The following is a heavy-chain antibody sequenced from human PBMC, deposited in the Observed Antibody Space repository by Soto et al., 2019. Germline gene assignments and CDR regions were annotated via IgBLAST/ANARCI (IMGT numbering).Heavy chain of an antibody. J-gene: IGHJ1*01. CDR1: GFTFSSYA. V-gene: IGHV3-23*01. Sequence: GGSLRLSCAASGFTFSSYAMSWVGQAPGKGVEWVSAISGSGGSTYYADSVKGRFTISRDNSKNTLYLQMNSLTAEDTAVSYCAKVWEYYDSTVYPPYFQHWGQGTLVTVSS. CDR3: AKVWEYYDSTVYPPYFQH. CDR2: ISGSGGST. D-gene: IGHD3-22*01.